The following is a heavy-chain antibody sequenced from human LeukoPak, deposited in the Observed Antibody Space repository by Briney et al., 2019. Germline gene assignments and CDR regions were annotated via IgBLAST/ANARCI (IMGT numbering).Heavy chain of an antibody. CDR1: GFTFSSYA. J-gene: IGHJ4*02. V-gene: IGHV3-23*01. D-gene: IGHD3-3*01. CDR3: AKDRYGFLEWLLDDSLYYFGY. Sequence: GGSLRLSCAASGFTFSSYAMSWVRQAPGKGLEWVSAISGSGGSTYYADSVKGRFTISRDNSNNTLYLQMNRLRAEDTAVYYCAKDRYGFLEWLLDDSLYYFGYWGQGTLVTVSS. CDR2: ISGSGGST.